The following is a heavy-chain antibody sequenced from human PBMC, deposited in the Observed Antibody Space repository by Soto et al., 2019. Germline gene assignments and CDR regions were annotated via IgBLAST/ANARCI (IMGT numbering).Heavy chain of an antibody. CDR1: GGKIIGLSGC. CDR2: IYYSGST. D-gene: IGHD3-3*01. CDR3: MFISLGSIFGVVTSPTDWFDP. V-gene: IGHV4-39*01. Sequence: VAGGKIIGLSGCRGIKKKPPGKGLEWIGSIYYSGSTYYNPSLKSRVTISVDTSKNQFSLKLSSVTAADTAVYYCMFISLGSIFGVVTSPTDWFDPWGQGTLVTVSS. J-gene: IGHJ5*02.